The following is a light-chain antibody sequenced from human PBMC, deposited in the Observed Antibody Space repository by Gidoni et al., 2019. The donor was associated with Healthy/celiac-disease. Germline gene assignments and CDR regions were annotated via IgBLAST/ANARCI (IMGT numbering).Light chain of an antibody. CDR2: WAS. CDR3: QQYYSTPLT. V-gene: IGKV4-1*01. Sequence: DLVMTQSPDSLAVSLGERATINCKSSQSVLYSSNNKNYLAWYQQKPGQPPKLLIDWASTRESGVPDRFSGSGSGTDFTLTISSLQAEDVAVYYCQQYYSTPLTFXGXTKVEIK. J-gene: IGKJ4*01. CDR1: QSVLYSSNNKNY.